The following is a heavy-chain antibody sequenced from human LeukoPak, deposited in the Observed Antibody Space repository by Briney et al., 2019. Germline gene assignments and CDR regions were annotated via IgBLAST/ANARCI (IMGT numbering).Heavy chain of an antibody. Sequence: GASVKVSCKASGYTFTGYYMHWVRQAPGRGLEWMGWINPNSGGTNYAQKFQGRVTMTRDTSISTAYMELSRLRSDDTAVYYCASLAAAGPRVGWFDPWGQGTLVTVSS. CDR1: GYTFTGYY. D-gene: IGHD6-13*01. J-gene: IGHJ5*02. V-gene: IGHV1-2*02. CDR2: INPNSGGT. CDR3: ASLAAAGPRVGWFDP.